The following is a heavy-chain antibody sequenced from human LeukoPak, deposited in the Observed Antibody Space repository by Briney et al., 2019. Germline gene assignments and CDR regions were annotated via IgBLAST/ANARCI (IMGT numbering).Heavy chain of an antibody. J-gene: IGHJ6*03. V-gene: IGHV3-30*18. Sequence: GGSLRLSCAASIFTLSNYGMHWVRQAPGKGLEWVAVISYDGSDKYNTDSVKGRFTISRDNSKNKFYLQMNSLRAEDTAVYYCAKDRRDTAMAPYYYYYMDVWGKGTTVTVSS. CDR3: AKDRRDTAMAPYYYYYMDV. D-gene: IGHD5-18*01. CDR2: ISYDGSDK. CDR1: IFTLSNYG.